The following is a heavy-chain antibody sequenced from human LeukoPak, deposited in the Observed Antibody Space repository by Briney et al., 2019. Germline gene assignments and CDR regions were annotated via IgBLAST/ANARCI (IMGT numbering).Heavy chain of an antibody. CDR2: ISSNGGST. CDR1: GFTFSSYA. CDR3: VKTSTEQLGRAFDY. J-gene: IGHJ4*02. V-gene: IGHV3-64D*06. D-gene: IGHD6-6*01. Sequence: PGGSLRLSCSASGFTFSSYAMHWVRQAPGKGLEYVSAISSNGGSTYYADSVKGRFTIPRDNSKNTLYLQMSSLRAEDTAVYYCVKTSTEQLGRAFDYWGRGTLVTVSS.